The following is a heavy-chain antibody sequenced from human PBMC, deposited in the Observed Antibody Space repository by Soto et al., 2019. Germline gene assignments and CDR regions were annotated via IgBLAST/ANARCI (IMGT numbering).Heavy chain of an antibody. Sequence: GFTFSTYWINWVRQAPGKGLEWVANIRPDGGDKHYVDSVKGRFTISRDNAKNSLYLQMNSLRADDTAVYYCARALMAVTSQDAFDIWGQGTMVTVSS. D-gene: IGHD2-21*02. CDR3: ARALMAVTSQDAFDI. CDR2: IRPDGGDK. V-gene: IGHV3-7*01. J-gene: IGHJ3*02. CDR1: GFTFSTYW.